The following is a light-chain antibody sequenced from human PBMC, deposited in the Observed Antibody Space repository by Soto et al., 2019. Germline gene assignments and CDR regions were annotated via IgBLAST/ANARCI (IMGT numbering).Light chain of an antibody. V-gene: IGKV1-12*02. Sequence: IQLTQSPSSVSASVGHTFTISCRASQGVGVWLGWYQQKPGKAPHLLIYGASGLQVGVPSRFSGSVSGADFALTISNLQTEDFAVYYCQQYGSSPSWTFGQGTKVDIK. CDR1: QGVGVW. CDR3: QQYGSSPSWT. CDR2: GAS. J-gene: IGKJ1*01.